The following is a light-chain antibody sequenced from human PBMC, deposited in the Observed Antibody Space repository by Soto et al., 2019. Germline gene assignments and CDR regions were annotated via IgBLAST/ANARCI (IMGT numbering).Light chain of an antibody. CDR2: CAS. V-gene: IGKV4-1*01. J-gene: IGKJ1*01. CDR3: QQHYSSPQT. Sequence: DIVMTQSPDTLAVSLGERATINCKSSQSVLYSSNNKNYLAWYQQKPGQPPKLLIYCASTRESGVPDRFSGSGSGTDFTLTISSLQAEDVAAYYCQQHYSSPQTFGQGTKVEIK. CDR1: QSVLYSSNNKNY.